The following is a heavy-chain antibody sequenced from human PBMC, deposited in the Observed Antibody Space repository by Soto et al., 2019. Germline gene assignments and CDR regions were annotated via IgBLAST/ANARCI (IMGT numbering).Heavy chain of an antibody. CDR2: INPSGGST. V-gene: IGHV1-46*03. CDR1: GYTFTSYY. J-gene: IGHJ6*03. Sequence: ASVKVSCKASGYTFTSYYMHWVRQAPGQGLEWMGIINPSGGSTSYAQKLQSRVTMTRDTSTSTVYMDLSSLRSEDTAVYYCAVDPAQVTMVRGAPYYYYYMDVWGKGTTVTVSS. CDR3: AVDPAQVTMVRGAPYYYYYMDV. D-gene: IGHD3-10*01.